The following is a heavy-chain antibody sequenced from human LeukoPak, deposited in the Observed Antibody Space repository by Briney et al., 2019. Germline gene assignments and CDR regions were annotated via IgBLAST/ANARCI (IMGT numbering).Heavy chain of an antibody. CDR1: GGSISSGGYY. CDR3: ARSRIQLWNSLFDY. J-gene: IGHJ4*02. V-gene: IGHV4-31*03. D-gene: IGHD5-18*01. Sequence: SETLSLTCTVSGGSISSGGYYWSWIRQHPGKGLEWIGYIYYSGSTYYNPSLKSRVTISVDTSKNQFSLKLSSVTAADTAVYSCARSRIQLWNSLFDYWGRGTLVTVSS. CDR2: IYYSGST.